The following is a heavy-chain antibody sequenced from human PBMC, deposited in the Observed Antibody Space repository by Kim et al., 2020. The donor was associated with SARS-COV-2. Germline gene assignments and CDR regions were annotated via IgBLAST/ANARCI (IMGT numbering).Heavy chain of an antibody. CDR3: ARGYYDSSGYYFDY. CDR2: IYYSGRT. J-gene: IGHJ4*02. D-gene: IGHD3-22*01. V-gene: IGHV4-39*07. CDR1: GGSISSSSYY. Sequence: SETLSLTCTVSGGSISSSSYYWGWIRQPPGKGLEWIGSIYYSGRTYYNPSLKSRVTISIDTSKTQFSLKLSSVTAADTAVYYCARGYYDSSGYYFDYWGQGTLVTVSS.